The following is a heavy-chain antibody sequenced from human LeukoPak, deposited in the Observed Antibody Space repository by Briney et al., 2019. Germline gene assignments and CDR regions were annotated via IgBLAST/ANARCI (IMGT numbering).Heavy chain of an antibody. Sequence: GGSLRLSCAASEFILTTYGMHWVRQAPGKGLEWVAFIRYDGSNKYYADSVKGRFTISRDNSKNTIYLQMNSLRTEDTAVYYCAKDRGRGGSLDYWGQGTLVTVSS. CDR3: AKDRGRGGSLDY. CDR1: EFILTTYG. CDR2: IRYDGSNK. V-gene: IGHV3-30*02. J-gene: IGHJ4*02. D-gene: IGHD2-15*01.